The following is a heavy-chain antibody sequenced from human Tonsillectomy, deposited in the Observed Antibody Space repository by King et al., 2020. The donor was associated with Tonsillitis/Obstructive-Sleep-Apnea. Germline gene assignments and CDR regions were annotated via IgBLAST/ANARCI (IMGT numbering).Heavy chain of an antibody. J-gene: IGHJ3*02. CDR1: GHNFTSYW. CDR2: IDPSDSYT. D-gene: IGHD3-16*01. Sequence: QLVQSGAEVKKPGESLGISCKGSGHNFTSYWINWVRQMPGKGLEWMGRIDPSDSYTNYSPSFQGHVTISADKSISTAYLQWSSLKASDTAMYYCARPGGFDAFDIWGQGTMVTVSS. CDR3: ARPGGFDAFDI. V-gene: IGHV5-10-1*01.